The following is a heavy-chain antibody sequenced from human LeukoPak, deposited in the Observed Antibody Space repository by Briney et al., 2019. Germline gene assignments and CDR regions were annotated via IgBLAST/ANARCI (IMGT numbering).Heavy chain of an antibody. D-gene: IGHD2-2*01. CDR2: IYYSGST. V-gene: IGHV4-30-4*08. Sequence: SETLSLTCAVYGGSFSGYYWSWIRQPPGKGLERIGYIYYSGSTYYNPSLKSRVTISVDTSKNQFSLKLSSVTAADTAVYYCARGAWGEDIVVVPAAIWEPLFDYWGQGTLVTVSS. J-gene: IGHJ4*02. CDR3: ARGAWGEDIVVVPAAIWEPLFDY. CDR1: GGSFSGYY.